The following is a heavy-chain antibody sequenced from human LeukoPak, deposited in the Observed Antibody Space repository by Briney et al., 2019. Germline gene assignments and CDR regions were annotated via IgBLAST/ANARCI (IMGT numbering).Heavy chain of an antibody. Sequence: GGSLRLSCAASGFTFNNYWMSWVRQAPGKGLEWVANIKHDEIEKYYVDSVKGRFTISRDNAKNSLFLQMNSLRVEDTAIYYCTRVPYGDYWSSDYWGQGTLVTVFS. CDR1: GFTFNNYW. CDR3: TRVPYGDYWSSDY. J-gene: IGHJ4*02. D-gene: IGHD4-17*01. CDR2: IKHDEIEK. V-gene: IGHV3-7*01.